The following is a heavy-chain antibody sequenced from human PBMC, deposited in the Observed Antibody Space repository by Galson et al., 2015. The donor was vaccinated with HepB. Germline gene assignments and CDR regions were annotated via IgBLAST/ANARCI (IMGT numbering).Heavy chain of an antibody. Sequence: SLRLSCAASGFTFSSYGMHWVRQAPGKGLEWVAVISYDGSNKYYADSVKGRLTISRDNSKNTLYLQMNSLRAEDTAVYYCARDRLLWFGELLPYYYYGMDVWGQGTTVTVSS. CDR2: ISYDGSNK. D-gene: IGHD3-10*01. V-gene: IGHV3-30*03. J-gene: IGHJ6*02. CDR3: ARDRLLWFGELLPYYYYGMDV. CDR1: GFTFSSYG.